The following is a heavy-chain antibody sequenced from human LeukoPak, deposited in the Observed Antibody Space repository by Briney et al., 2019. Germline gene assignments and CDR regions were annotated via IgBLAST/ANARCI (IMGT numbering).Heavy chain of an antibody. D-gene: IGHD6-19*01. CDR1: EFTFSRYG. Sequence: PGGSLRLSCAASEFTFSRYGMHWVRQAPGKGLEWVAVIWNDGSDKYYADSVKGRFTISRDNSKNMLYLQMNSLRAEDTAVYYCIAGGWSTDAFEMWGQGTTVTVSS. CDR3: IAGGWSTDAFEM. CDR2: IWNDGSDK. J-gene: IGHJ3*02. V-gene: IGHV3-33*01.